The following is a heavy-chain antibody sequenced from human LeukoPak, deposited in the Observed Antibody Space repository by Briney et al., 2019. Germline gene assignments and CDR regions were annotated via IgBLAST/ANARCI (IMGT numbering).Heavy chain of an antibody. V-gene: IGHV3-30*02. CDR2: IRYDGSNK. J-gene: IGHJ4*02. CDR3: AKTMSPYYYDSSGF. Sequence: GGSLRLSCAASGFTFSSYGVHWVRQAPGKGLEWVAFIRYDGSNKYYADSVKGRFTISRDNSKNTLYLQMNSLRAEDTAVYYCAKTMSPYYYDSSGFWGQGTLVTVSS. CDR1: GFTFSSYG. D-gene: IGHD3-22*01.